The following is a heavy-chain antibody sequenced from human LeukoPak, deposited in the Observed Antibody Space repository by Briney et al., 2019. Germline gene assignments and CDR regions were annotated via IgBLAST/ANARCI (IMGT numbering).Heavy chain of an antibody. CDR3: AKDSLREGSSWYGTNWFDP. V-gene: IGHV3-23*01. J-gene: IGHJ5*02. CDR2: ISGSGGVT. D-gene: IGHD6-13*01. Sequence: GGSLRLSCAASGFTFSSYAMTWVRQAPGKGLEWVSAISGSGGVTYYADSVKGRSTISRDDSKNTLFLQMNSLRAEDTAVYYCAKDSLREGSSWYGTNWFDPWGQGTLVTVSS. CDR1: GFTFSSYA.